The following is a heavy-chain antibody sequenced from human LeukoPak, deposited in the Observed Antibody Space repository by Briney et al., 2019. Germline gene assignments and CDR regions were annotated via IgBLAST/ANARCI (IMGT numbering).Heavy chain of an antibody. J-gene: IGHJ3*02. CDR1: GFPFADSA. D-gene: IGHD4-17*01. CDR3: ARYGLFAFDI. CDR2: TSRDSGSF. Sequence: GGSLRLSCVASGFPFADSAMHWVRQSRKGLEWISETSRDSGSFTYADSVRGRFTISRDNAKNSLYLQMNSLRAEDTAVYYCARYGLFAFDIWGQGTMVTVSS. V-gene: IGHV3-9*01.